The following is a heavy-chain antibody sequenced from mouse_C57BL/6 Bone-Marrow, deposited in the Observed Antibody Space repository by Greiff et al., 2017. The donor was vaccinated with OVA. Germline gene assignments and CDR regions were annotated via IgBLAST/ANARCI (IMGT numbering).Heavy chain of an antibody. CDR1: GFSLTSYG. V-gene: IGHV2-2*01. J-gene: IGHJ2*01. CDR3: ARSPQLFFFDY. CDR2: IWSGGST. D-gene: IGHD4-1*02. Sequence: VKLVESGPGLVQPSQSLSITCTVSGFSLTSYGVHWVRQSPGKGLEWLGVIWSGGSTDYNAAFISRLSISKDNSKSQVFFKMNSLQADDTAIYYCARSPQLFFFDYWGQGTTLTVSS.